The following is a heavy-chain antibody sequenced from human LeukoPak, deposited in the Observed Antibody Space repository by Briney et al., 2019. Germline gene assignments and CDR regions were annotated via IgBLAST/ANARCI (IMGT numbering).Heavy chain of an antibody. J-gene: IGHJ4*02. CDR2: ISGSGEST. CDR1: GFTFSSYA. Sequence: GGSLRLSCAASGFTFSSYAMNWVRQAPGKGLEWISTISGSGESTYYADSVKGRFTISRDNTKNTLYLQMKSLRAEDRAVYYCAKDLTTVTSQGDFWGQGTLVTVSS. D-gene: IGHD4-17*01. CDR3: AKDLTTVTSQGDF. V-gene: IGHV3-23*01.